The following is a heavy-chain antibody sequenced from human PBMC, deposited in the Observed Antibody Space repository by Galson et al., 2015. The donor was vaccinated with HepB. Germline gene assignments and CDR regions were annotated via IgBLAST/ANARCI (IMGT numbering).Heavy chain of an antibody. J-gene: IGHJ4*02. CDR2: ISVYNDNS. D-gene: IGHD1-26*01. CDR3: AREGGSYSFADY. V-gene: IGHV1-18*01. CDR1: GYTFSSYG. Sequence: SVKVSCKASGYTFSSYGISWVRQAPGQGLEWVGRISVYNDNSDYAQKLQGRVTVTTDISTSTAYMALRSLRSDDTAVYYCAREGGSYSFADYWGQGTLVTVSS.